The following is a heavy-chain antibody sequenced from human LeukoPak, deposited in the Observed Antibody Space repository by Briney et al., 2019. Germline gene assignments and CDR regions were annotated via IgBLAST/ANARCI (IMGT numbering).Heavy chain of an antibody. Sequence: ASVKVSCKASGYTFTSYYMHWVRQAPGQGLEWMGWINPNSGGTNYAQKFQGRVTMTRDTSISTAYMELSRLRSDDTAVYYCATPAVRYFDWLPLYYFDYWGQGTLVTVSS. CDR3: ATPAVRYFDWLPLYYFDY. J-gene: IGHJ4*02. V-gene: IGHV1-2*02. CDR1: GYTFTSYY. D-gene: IGHD3-9*01. CDR2: INPNSGGT.